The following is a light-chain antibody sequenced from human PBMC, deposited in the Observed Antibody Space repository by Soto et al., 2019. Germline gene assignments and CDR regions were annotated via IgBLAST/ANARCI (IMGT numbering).Light chain of an antibody. Sequence: DIQMTQSPSTLSASVGDRVTITCRASQSISSWLAWYQQKPGKAPKLLIYKASSLESGVPSRFNGRRTGTAFALTIGSLPPDDVATYDCQQYNSYPYTFRQGTKLEIK. CDR1: QSISSW. CDR2: KAS. CDR3: QQYNSYPYT. J-gene: IGKJ2*01. V-gene: IGKV1-5*03.